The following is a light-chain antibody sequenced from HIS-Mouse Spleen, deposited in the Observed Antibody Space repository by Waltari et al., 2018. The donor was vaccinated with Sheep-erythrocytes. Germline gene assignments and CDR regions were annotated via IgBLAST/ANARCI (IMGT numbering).Light chain of an antibody. V-gene: IGLV2-11*01. J-gene: IGLJ1*01. CDR2: DVS. CDR1: SIDVGGYNY. CDR3: CSYAGSYNHV. Sequence: QSPLTQPRSVSGSPGQSVTISCTGTSIDVGGYNYVSWYHQHPGKAPKLMIYDVSKRPSGVPDRFSGSKSGNTASLTISGLQAEDEADYYCCSYAGSYNHVFATGTKVTVL.